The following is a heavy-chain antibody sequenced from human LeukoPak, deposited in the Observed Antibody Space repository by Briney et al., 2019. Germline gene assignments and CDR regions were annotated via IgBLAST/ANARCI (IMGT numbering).Heavy chain of an antibody. V-gene: IGHV3-23*01. J-gene: IGHJ4*02. CDR2: ISGSGGST. CDR1: GFTFSSYV. CDR3: AKELPDTTMITIDY. D-gene: IGHD5-18*01. Sequence: PGGSLRLSCAASGFTFSSYVMSWVRQAPGKGLEWVSAISGSGGSTYYADSVKGRFTISRDNSKNTLYLQMSSLRAEDTAVYYCAKELPDTTMITIDYWGQGTLVTVSS.